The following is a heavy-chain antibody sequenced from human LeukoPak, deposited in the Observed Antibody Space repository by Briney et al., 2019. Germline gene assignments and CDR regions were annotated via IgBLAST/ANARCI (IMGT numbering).Heavy chain of an antibody. J-gene: IGHJ4*02. CDR2: IYSGGST. Sequence: PGGSLRLSCAASGFTVSSNYMSWVRQAPGKGLEWVSVIYSGGSTYYADSVKGRFTISRDNSKNTLYLQMNSLRAEDTAVYYCAKFLYGSGSCLEYWGQGTLVTVSS. V-gene: IGHV3-66*01. D-gene: IGHD3-10*01. CDR3: AKFLYGSGSCLEY. CDR1: GFTVSSNY.